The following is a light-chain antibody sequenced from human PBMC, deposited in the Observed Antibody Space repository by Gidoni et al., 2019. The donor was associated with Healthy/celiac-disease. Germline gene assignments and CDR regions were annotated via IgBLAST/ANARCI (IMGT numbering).Light chain of an antibody. V-gene: IGLV2-14*01. Sequence: QSALTQPASLSVSPGQSITISCTGTSSDVGGYNYVSWYQQHPGKAPKLMIYDVSNRPSGVSNRFSGSKSGNTASMTISGRQAEDEADYYCSSYTSSIMLWVFGGVTKLTVL. CDR3: SSYTSSIMLWV. CDR2: DVS. J-gene: IGLJ3*02. CDR1: SSDVGGYNY.